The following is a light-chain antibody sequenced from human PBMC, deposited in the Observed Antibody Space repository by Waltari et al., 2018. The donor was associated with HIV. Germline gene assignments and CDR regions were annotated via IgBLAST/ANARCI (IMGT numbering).Light chain of an antibody. Sequence: AIQLTQSPSSLSASVGESVTISCRASHDIRSDLNWYQQKPGKAPELLIHTASTLKGGVPSRFSGGVSGTEFTLTISSLQPEDFATYYCLQDYNYPRTFGQGTKVEIK. CDR1: HDIRSD. CDR3: LQDYNYPRT. V-gene: IGKV1-6*02. J-gene: IGKJ1*01. CDR2: TAS.